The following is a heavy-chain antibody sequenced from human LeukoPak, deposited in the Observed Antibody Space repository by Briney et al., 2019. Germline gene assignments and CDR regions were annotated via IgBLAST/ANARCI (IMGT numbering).Heavy chain of an antibody. Sequence: GGSLTLSCAASGFTFSSYAMSWVRQAPGKGLEWVSAIGGSGGSTYYADSVKGRFTISRDNSKNTLFLQMNSLRAEDTAVYYCAKGPALSFPHPYNWFDPWGQGTLVTVSS. V-gene: IGHV3-23*01. CDR3: AKGPALSFPHPYNWFDP. D-gene: IGHD1-26*01. CDR2: IGGSGGST. CDR1: GFTFSSYA. J-gene: IGHJ5*02.